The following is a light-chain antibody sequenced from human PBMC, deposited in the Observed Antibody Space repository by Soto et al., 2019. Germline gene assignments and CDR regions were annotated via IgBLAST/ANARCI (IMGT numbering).Light chain of an antibody. V-gene: IGLV1-44*01. CDR2: SNN. CDR3: AAWDASLNGYV. CDR1: SSNIGSNT. J-gene: IGLJ1*01. Sequence: QSVLTQPPSASGTPGQRVTISCSGSSSNIGSNTVNWYQQIPGTAPKLLIYSNNQRPSGVPDRFPGSKSGTSASLAISGLQSEDEADYYCAAWDASLNGYVFGTGTKLTVL.